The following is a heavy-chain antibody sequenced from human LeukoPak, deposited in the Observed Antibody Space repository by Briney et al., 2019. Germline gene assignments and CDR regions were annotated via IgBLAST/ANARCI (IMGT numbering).Heavy chain of an antibody. Sequence: AASVKVSCEASGGTFSSYAISWVRQAPGQGLEWMGGIIPIFGTANYAQKFKGRVTITTDESTSTAYMELSSLRSEDTAVYYCARGTAAIYYYYYMDVWGKGTTVTVSS. V-gene: IGHV1-69*05. J-gene: IGHJ6*03. CDR3: ARGTAAIYYYYYMDV. D-gene: IGHD2-2*01. CDR1: GGTFSSYA. CDR2: IIPIFGTA.